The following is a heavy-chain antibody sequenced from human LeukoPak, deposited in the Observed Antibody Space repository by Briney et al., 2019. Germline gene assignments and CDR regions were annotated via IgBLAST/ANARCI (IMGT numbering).Heavy chain of an antibody. Sequence: GESLKISCKASGYSFASYWIGWVRQMPGKGLEWMGIVYPGDSDTRYSPSFQGQVTISADKSISTAYLQWSSLKASDTATYYCARSEYYSDYWGQGTLVTVSS. CDR1: GYSFASYW. J-gene: IGHJ4*02. CDR2: VYPGDSDT. CDR3: ARSEYYSDY. V-gene: IGHV5-51*01.